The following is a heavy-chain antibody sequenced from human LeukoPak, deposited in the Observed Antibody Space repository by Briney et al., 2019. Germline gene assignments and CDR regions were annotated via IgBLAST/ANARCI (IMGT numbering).Heavy chain of an antibody. CDR2: IIPIFSTA. Sequence: ASVKVSCKASGGTFSSYAISWVRQAPGQGLEWMGGIIPIFSTANYAQKVQGRVTITTDESTSTAYMELSSLRSEDTAVYYCAGSGYPYCSSTSCEGWFDPWGQGTLVTVSS. J-gene: IGHJ5*02. CDR3: AGSGYPYCSSTSCEGWFDP. CDR1: GGTFSSYA. D-gene: IGHD2-2*01. V-gene: IGHV1-69*05.